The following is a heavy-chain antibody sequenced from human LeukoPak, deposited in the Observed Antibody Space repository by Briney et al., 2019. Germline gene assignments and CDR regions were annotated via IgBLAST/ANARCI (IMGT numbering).Heavy chain of an antibody. CDR1: GYTFTRYD. CDR2: INPNSGGT. D-gene: IGHD6-6*01. Sequence: ASVKVSCRASGYTFTRYDIDWVRQAPGQGLEWMGWINPNSGGTNYAQKFQGRVTMTRDTSISTAYMELSRLRSDDTAVYYCARGGGAARPGRGYYFDYWGQGTLVTVSS. J-gene: IGHJ4*02. CDR3: ARGGGAARPGRGYYFDY. V-gene: IGHV1-2*02.